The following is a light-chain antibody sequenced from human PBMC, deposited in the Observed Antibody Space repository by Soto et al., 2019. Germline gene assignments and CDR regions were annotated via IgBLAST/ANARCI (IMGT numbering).Light chain of an antibody. J-gene: IGKJ1*01. V-gene: IGKV1-12*01. Sequence: DIQMTQSPSSVSASVGDRVTITCRASQGISSWLAWYQHKPGKAPKLLIYVASSLQSGVPSRFSGSGAGKDFTRTISSLQPEDFATYYFQQANSFPWTFGQGTKVEIK. CDR2: VAS. CDR3: QQANSFPWT. CDR1: QGISSW.